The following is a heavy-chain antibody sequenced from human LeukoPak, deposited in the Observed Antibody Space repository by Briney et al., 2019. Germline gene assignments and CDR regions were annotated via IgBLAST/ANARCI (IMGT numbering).Heavy chain of an antibody. D-gene: IGHD3-9*01. CDR2: ISSSSTTI. CDR1: GFTFSSYS. V-gene: IGHV3-48*04. J-gene: IGHJ4*02. CDR3: ARSFYYDTLTGYYFFDY. Sequence: GGSLRLSCVASGFTFSSYSINWVRQAPGKGLEWVSYISSSSTTIYYADSVKGRFTITSDNAKNSLYLQMNSLRAEDTAVYYCARSFYYDTLTGYYFFDYWGQGTLVTVSS.